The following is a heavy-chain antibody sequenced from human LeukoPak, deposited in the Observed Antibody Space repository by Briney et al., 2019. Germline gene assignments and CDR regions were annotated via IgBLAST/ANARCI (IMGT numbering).Heavy chain of an antibody. J-gene: IGHJ4*02. Sequence: GGSLRLSCAASGFTFSSYSMNWVRQAPGKGLEWVSYISSSSSTIYYADSVKGRFTISRDNAKNSLYLQMNSLRAEDTALYYCAKDSLSTMVRGVNYFDYWGQGTLVTVSS. CDR2: ISSSSSTI. D-gene: IGHD3-10*01. CDR3: AKDSLSTMVRGVNYFDY. CDR1: GFTFSSYS. V-gene: IGHV3-48*01.